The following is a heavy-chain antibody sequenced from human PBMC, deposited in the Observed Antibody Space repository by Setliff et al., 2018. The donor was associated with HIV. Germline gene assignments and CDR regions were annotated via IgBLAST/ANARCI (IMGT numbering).Heavy chain of an antibody. CDR1: GYTFSSYD. CDR3: ARARRDSYDRGRRNHYYIDV. J-gene: IGHJ6*03. D-gene: IGHD3-22*01. Sequence: ASVKVSCKASGYTFSSYDINWVRQATGQGLEWVGWMNPNSGNTGYAQKFQGRVTMTRDTSIGTAYMELNNLKFEDTAVYYCARARRDSYDRGRRNHYYIDVWG. V-gene: IGHV1-8*02. CDR2: MNPNSGNT.